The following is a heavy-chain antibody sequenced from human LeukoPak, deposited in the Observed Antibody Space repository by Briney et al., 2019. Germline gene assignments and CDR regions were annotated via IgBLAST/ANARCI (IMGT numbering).Heavy chain of an antibody. V-gene: IGHV3-21*01. J-gene: IGHJ6*03. D-gene: IGHD1-14*01. Sequence: PGGSLRLSCAASRFTFSSYSMNWVRQAPGKGLEWVSSISSSSSYIYYADSVKGRFSISRDNAKKSLYLQMNSLRAEDTAVYYCARVGPWVNPDYYYYMDVWGKGTTVTVSS. CDR1: RFTFSSYS. CDR3: ARVGPWVNPDYYYYMDV. CDR2: ISSSSSYI.